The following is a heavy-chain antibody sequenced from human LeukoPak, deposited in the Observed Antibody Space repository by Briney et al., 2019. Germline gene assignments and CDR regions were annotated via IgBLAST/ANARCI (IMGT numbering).Heavy chain of an antibody. V-gene: IGHV4-34*01. CDR1: GGSFSGYY. CDR3: ASGRFKASSGYYLH. J-gene: IGHJ4*02. Sequence: PSETLSLTCAVYGGSFSGYYWSWIRQPPGKGLEWIGEINHSGGTTYNPSLTGRVIISLDTSKNQFSLKLSSVTAADTAVYYCASGRFKASSGYYLHWGQGTLVTVSS. CDR2: INHSGGT. D-gene: IGHD3-22*01.